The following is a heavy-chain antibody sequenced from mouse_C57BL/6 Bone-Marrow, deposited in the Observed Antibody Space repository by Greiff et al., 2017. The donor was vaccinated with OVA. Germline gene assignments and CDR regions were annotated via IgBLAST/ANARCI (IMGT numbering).Heavy chain of an antibody. CDR3: TRDGYYAMDY. V-gene: IGHV5-9-1*02. J-gene: IGHJ4*01. CDR2: ISSGGDYI. Sequence: EVKVVESGEGLVKPGGSLKLSCAASGFTFSSYAMSWVRQTPEKRLEWVAYISSGGDYIYYADTVKGRFPISRANARNTLYLQMSSLKSEDTAMSYCTRDGYYAMDYWGQGTSVTVSS. CDR1: GFTFSSYA. D-gene: IGHD2-3*01.